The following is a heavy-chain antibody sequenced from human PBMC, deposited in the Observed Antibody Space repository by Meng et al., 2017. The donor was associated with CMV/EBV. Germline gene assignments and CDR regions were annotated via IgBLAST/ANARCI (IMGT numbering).Heavy chain of an antibody. D-gene: IGHD2-2*01. J-gene: IGHJ2*01. CDR3: ARHTRYCSSTSCLNWYFDL. V-gene: IGHV4-39*01. Sequence: SETLSLTCTVSGGSISSSSYYWGWIRQPPGKGLEWIGSIYYSGSTYYNPSLKSRVTISVDTSKNQFSLKLSSVTAADTAVYYCARHTRYCSSTSCLNWYFDLWGRGTLVT. CDR1: GGSISSSSYY. CDR2: IYYSGST.